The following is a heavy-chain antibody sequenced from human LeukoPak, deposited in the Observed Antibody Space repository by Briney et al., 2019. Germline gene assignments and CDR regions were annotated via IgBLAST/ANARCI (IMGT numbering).Heavy chain of an antibody. CDR1: GGSFSGYY. J-gene: IGHJ3*02. CDR3: ARGPNEAERMTGNYDDAFDI. V-gene: IGHV4-34*01. CDR2: INHSGST. Sequence: SQTLSLTCAAYGGSFSGYYWSWIRQPPEKGLEWIGEINHSGSTNYNPSLKSRVTISVDTSKNQFSLKLSSVTAADTAVYYCARGPNEAERMTGNYDDAFDIWGQGTMVTVSS. D-gene: IGHD3-9*01.